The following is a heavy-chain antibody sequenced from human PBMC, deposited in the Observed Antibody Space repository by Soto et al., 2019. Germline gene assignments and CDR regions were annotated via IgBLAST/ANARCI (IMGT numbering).Heavy chain of an antibody. D-gene: IGHD2-8*01. V-gene: IGHV4-39*01. Sequence: SVTLSLTCTVSGGSISSSSYYWGWFRQPPGKGLEWIGSIYYSGSTYYNPSLKSRVTISVDTSKNQFSLKLSSVTAADTAVYYCARLMVYAVDFDYWGQGTLVTVS. CDR1: GGSISSSSYY. CDR3: ARLMVYAVDFDY. CDR2: IYYSGST. J-gene: IGHJ4*02.